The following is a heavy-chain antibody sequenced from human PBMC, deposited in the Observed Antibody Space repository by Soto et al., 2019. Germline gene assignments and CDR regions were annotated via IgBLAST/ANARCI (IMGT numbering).Heavy chain of an antibody. CDR3: ARSPPGDSKTNWFDP. Sequence: QVQLVQSGAEVKKPGASVKVSCKASGYTFTDYYIHWVRQAPGQGLEWMGWINPNSGGTNYAQKFQGRVTMTRDTPSSTAYMELSRLRSDDTAVYYCARSPPGDSKTNWFDPWGQGTLVTVSS. V-gene: IGHV1-2*02. CDR1: GYTFTDYY. D-gene: IGHD4-4*01. CDR2: INPNSGGT. J-gene: IGHJ5*02.